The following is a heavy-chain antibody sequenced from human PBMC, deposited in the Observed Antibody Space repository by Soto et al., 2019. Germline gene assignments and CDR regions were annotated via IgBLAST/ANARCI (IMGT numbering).Heavy chain of an antibody. CDR3: ARVLSNYDILTGPLYV. V-gene: IGHV1-2*04. CDR2: INPNSGGT. Sequence: ASVKVSCKASGYPFSGYYMHWVRQAPGQGLEWMGWINPNSGGTKYAQKFQGWVTMTRDTSISTAYMELTRLRSDDTAVYYCARVLSNYDILTGPLYVWGQGTTVTVSS. CDR1: GYPFSGYY. D-gene: IGHD3-9*01. J-gene: IGHJ6*02.